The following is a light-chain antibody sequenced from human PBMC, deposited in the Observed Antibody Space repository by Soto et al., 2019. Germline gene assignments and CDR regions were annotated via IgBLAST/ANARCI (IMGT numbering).Light chain of an antibody. Sequence: QSVLTQPASVSGSPGQSITISCTGTISDVGSYNYVSWYQQYPGKAPNLMIYDVSTRPSVVSDRFSGSKSGNTASLTISGLRAEDEADYYGGSYTTSSNYVFGTGTKVTVL. CDR2: DVS. CDR1: ISDVGSYNY. CDR3: GSYTTSSNYV. J-gene: IGLJ1*01. V-gene: IGLV2-14*03.